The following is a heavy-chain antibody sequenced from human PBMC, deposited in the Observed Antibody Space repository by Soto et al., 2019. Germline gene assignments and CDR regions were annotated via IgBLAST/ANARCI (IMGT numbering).Heavy chain of an antibody. J-gene: IGHJ4*02. Sequence: EVQLLESGGGLVQPGGSLRLSCAASGFTFSSYAMSWVRQAPGKGLEWVSAMSGSGGSTYYADSVKGRLTISRDNSKNTLYLQMNSLRAEDTAVYYCANRYYGDYVDYWGQGTLVTVSS. CDR2: MSGSGGST. CDR1: GFTFSSYA. D-gene: IGHD4-17*01. CDR3: ANRYYGDYVDY. V-gene: IGHV3-23*01.